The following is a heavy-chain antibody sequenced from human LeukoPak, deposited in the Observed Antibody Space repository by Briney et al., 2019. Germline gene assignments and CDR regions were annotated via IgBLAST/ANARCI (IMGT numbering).Heavy chain of an antibody. CDR1: GFTFSTNA. J-gene: IGHJ4*02. CDR2: ISESGGSK. Sequence: GGSLRLSCAASGFTFSTNAMSRVRQAPGKGLEWVSTISESGGSKYYADSMKGRFTISRDNSKDTLYLQMNYLRADDTAVYYCARKLSNWGQGTLVTVSS. V-gene: IGHV3-23*01. CDR3: ARKLSN.